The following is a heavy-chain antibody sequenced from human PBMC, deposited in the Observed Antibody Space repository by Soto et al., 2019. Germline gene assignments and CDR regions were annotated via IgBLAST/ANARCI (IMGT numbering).Heavy chain of an antibody. V-gene: IGHV4-34*01. J-gene: IGHJ6*02. CDR1: GGSFSGYY. D-gene: IGHD6-19*01. CDR2: INHSGST. Sequence: SETLSLTCAVYGGSFSGYYWSWIRQPPGKGLEWIGEINHSGSTNYNPSLKSRVTISVDTAKFQFSLKRSSVTAADTAVYYCARGGSRGGFYYYDGMDVWGQGTTVT. CDR3: ARGGSRGGFYYYDGMDV.